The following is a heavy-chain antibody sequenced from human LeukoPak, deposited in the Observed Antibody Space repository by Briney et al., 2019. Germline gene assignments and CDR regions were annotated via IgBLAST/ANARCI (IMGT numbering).Heavy chain of an antibody. V-gene: IGHV3-23*01. J-gene: IGHJ4*02. CDR2: ISGSGGST. Sequence: PGGSLRLSCAASGFSFSDYAMSWVRQAPGKGLEWVSAISGSGGSTYYADSVKGRFTISRDNSKNTLYLQMNSLRAEDTAVYYCAKDQYPAAVAGHYFDYWGQGTLVTVSS. CDR1: GFSFSDYA. CDR3: AKDQYPAAVAGHYFDY. D-gene: IGHD6-19*01.